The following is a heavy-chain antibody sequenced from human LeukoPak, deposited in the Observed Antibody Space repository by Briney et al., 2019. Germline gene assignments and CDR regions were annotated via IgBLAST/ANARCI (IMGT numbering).Heavy chain of an antibody. CDR3: ARGAYYYED. Sequence: GGSLRLSCEASGFTFSNYPMSWVRQDPGRGLEWVSVISESGDVTHYADAMKGRFTISRDNAKNTLNLQMNSLRAEDTAVYYCARGAYYYEDWGQGTLVTVSS. CDR2: ISESGDVT. D-gene: IGHD3-22*01. V-gene: IGHV3-23*01. J-gene: IGHJ4*02. CDR1: GFTFSNYP.